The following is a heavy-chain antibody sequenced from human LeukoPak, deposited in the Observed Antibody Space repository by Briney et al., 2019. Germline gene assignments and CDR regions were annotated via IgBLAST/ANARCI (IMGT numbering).Heavy chain of an antibody. CDR2: INDYNGHR. Sequence: ASVKVSCKAYGYTFTGYGISWVRQAPGQGLEWMGWINDYNGHRNFAQKLQDRVTMTTDTSTNTAYMELRSLISDDTAFYYCARDRYGTGSYDYWGQGTLVAVSS. CDR3: ARDRYGTGSYDY. V-gene: IGHV1-18*01. CDR1: GYTFTGYG. J-gene: IGHJ4*02. D-gene: IGHD3-10*01.